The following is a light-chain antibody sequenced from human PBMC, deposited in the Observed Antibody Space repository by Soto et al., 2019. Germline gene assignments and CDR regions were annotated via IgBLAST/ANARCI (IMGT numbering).Light chain of an antibody. Sequence: QSALTQPASVSGTPVQSITISCTGSNSDVGIYDFVSWYQHHTGRAPKLIVSEVSHRPSGVSNRFSGSKSGNTASLTISGLQSEDEADYYCISYTSDDVRYVFGTGTKLTVL. CDR2: EVS. CDR3: ISYTSDDVRYV. V-gene: IGLV2-14*01. CDR1: NSDVGIYDF. J-gene: IGLJ1*01.